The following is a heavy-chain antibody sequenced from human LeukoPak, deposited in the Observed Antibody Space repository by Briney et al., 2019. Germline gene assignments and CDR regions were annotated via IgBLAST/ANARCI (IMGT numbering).Heavy chain of an antibody. V-gene: IGHV4-34*01. CDR3: ARAPDRIRFDP. J-gene: IGHJ5*02. Sequence: SETLSLTCAVYGGSLRADFWSWIRQPPGKGLEWIGDIHPGGSTKYNPSLESRVTISVDTSKNQFSLRLTSVTAADTAVYYCARAPDRIRFDPWGQGALVTVSS. CDR2: IHPGGST. D-gene: IGHD1-14*01. CDR1: GGSLRADF.